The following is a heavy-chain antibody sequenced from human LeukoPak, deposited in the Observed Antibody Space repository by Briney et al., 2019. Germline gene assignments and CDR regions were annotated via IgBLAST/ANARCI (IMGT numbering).Heavy chain of an antibody. CDR2: ISGSATSA. D-gene: IGHD6-19*01. CDR3: AKVEVSQYNSGWYDY. V-gene: IGHV3-23*01. CDR1: GFTFSSCA. J-gene: IGHJ4*02. Sequence: PGGSLRLSCAASGFTFSSCAMSWVRQAPGKGLEWVSGISGSATSASYADSVKGRFTISRDNSKNTLFLQMNSLRAGDSAVYYCAKVEVSQYNSGWYDYWGQGTLVTVSS.